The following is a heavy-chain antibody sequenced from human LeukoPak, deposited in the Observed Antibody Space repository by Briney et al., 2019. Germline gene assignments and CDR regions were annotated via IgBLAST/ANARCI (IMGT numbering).Heavy chain of an antibody. V-gene: IGHV3-11*04. Sequence: GGSLRLSCAASGFTFSDYYMSWSRQAPGRGLEWVSYISSSGSTIYYADSVKGRFTISRDNAKNSLYLQMNSLRAEDTAVYYCASYEPYYYDSSGYQYFQHWGQGTLVTVSS. CDR2: ISSSGSTI. CDR1: GFTFSDYY. J-gene: IGHJ1*01. D-gene: IGHD3-22*01. CDR3: ASYEPYYYDSSGYQYFQH.